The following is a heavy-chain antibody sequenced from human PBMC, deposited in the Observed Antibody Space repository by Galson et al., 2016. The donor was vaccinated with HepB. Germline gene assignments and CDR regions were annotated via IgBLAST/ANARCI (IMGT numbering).Heavy chain of an antibody. Sequence: SLRLSCAASGFTFSTYSMSWVRQAPGKGLQWVSAITASGDTTYYADSVKGRFTISRDNSKNTLYLQMNSLRAEYTAVYFCAKISGFFDYWGQGTLVTVSS. D-gene: IGHD3-10*01. CDR2: ITASGDTT. CDR3: AKISGFFDY. V-gene: IGHV3-23*01. CDR1: GFTFSTYS. J-gene: IGHJ4*02.